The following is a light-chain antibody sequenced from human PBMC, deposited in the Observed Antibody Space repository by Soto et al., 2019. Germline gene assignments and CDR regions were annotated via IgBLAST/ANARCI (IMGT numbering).Light chain of an antibody. CDR1: SSDVGDFNY. V-gene: IGLV2-14*01. Sequence: QSALTQPASVSGSPGQSITISCTGTSSDVGDFNYVSWYQQHPGKAPKLMIYDVGNRPSGVSIRFSGSKSGSTASLSISGRQAEDEADYYCSSFSSSTTRVFGTGTKVTVL. CDR2: DVG. J-gene: IGLJ1*01. CDR3: SSFSSSTTRV.